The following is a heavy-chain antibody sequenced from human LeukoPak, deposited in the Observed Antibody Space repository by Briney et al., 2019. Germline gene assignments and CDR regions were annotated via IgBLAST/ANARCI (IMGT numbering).Heavy chain of an antibody. V-gene: IGHV4-34*01. J-gene: IGHJ6*02. D-gene: IGHD1-26*01. CDR2: INHSGST. Sequence: SETLSLTCAVYGGSFSGYYWSWIRQPPGKGLEWIGEINHSGSTNYNPSLKSRVTISVDTSKNQFSLKLSSVTAADTAVYYCARDATTVGATPTGYYYGMDVWGQGTTVTVSS. CDR1: GGSFSGYY. CDR3: ARDATTVGATPTGYYYGMDV.